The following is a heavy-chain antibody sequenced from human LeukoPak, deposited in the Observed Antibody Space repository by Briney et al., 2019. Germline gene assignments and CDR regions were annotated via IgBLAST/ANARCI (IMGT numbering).Heavy chain of an antibody. Sequence: GGSLRLSCAASGFTVSSNYMNWVRQAPGKGLEWVANIKQDGSDKYYVDSVKGRFTISRDNAKNSLYLQMNSLRAEDTAVYYCARDRVSAVAGTTHHWYFDLWGRGTLVTVSS. CDR1: GFTVSSNY. CDR2: IKQDGSDK. D-gene: IGHD6-19*01. CDR3: ARDRVSAVAGTTHHWYFDL. V-gene: IGHV3-7*01. J-gene: IGHJ2*01.